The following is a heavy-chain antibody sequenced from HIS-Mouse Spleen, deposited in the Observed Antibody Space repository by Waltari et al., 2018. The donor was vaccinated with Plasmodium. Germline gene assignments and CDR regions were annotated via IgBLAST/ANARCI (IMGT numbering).Heavy chain of an antibody. J-gene: IGHJ2*01. CDR2: IKQDGSEK. D-gene: IGHD6-13*01. CDR3: ASSWYWYFDL. V-gene: IGHV3-7*01. CDR1: GFTFSSYW. Sequence: EVQLVESGGGLVQPGGSLRLSCAASGFTFSSYWMSWFRQAPGKGLEWEANIKQDGSEKYYVDYVKGRFTISRDNAKNSLYLQMNSLGAEDTAVYYCASSWYWYFDLWGRGTLVTVSS.